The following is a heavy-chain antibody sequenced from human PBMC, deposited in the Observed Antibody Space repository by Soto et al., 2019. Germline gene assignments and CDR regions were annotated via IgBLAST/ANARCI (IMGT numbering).Heavy chain of an antibody. Sequence: QVQLVQSGAEVKRPGASVRVSCKASGYTFNTYGISWLRQAPGQGLEWMGWISAYNGHADYAQKFQVRVTMTTDTSTNTVSMELRGLRSDDTATYYCARGRTWGARDFDYWGQGTLVTVSS. CDR1: GYTFNTYG. CDR2: ISAYNGHA. CDR3: ARGRTWGARDFDY. J-gene: IGHJ4*02. V-gene: IGHV1-18*01. D-gene: IGHD3-16*01.